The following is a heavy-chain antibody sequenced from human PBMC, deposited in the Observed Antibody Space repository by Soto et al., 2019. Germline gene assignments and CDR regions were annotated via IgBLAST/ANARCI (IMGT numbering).Heavy chain of an antibody. Sequence: GGSLRLSCAASGFTFSSYWMSWVRQAPGKGLEWVANIKQDGSEKYYVDSVKGRFTISRDNAKNSLYLQMNSLRAEDTAVYYCARVKAYGSGSYYYYYGRDVWGQGTTVTVS. CDR1: GFTFSSYW. CDR2: IKQDGSEK. V-gene: IGHV3-7*01. D-gene: IGHD3-10*01. CDR3: ARVKAYGSGSYYYYYGRDV. J-gene: IGHJ6*02.